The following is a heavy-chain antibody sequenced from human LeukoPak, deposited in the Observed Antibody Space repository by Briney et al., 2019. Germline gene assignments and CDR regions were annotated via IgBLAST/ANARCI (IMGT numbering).Heavy chain of an antibody. Sequence: GASVKVSCKASGGTFSSYAISWVRQATGQGLEWMGWMNPNSGNTGYAQKFQGRVTMTRNTSISTAYMELSSLRSEDTAVYYCARNLRTTKPGPGYWGQGTLVTVSS. D-gene: IGHD4-11*01. J-gene: IGHJ4*02. CDR1: GGTFSSYA. CDR3: ARNLRTTKPGPGY. CDR2: MNPNSGNT. V-gene: IGHV1-8*02.